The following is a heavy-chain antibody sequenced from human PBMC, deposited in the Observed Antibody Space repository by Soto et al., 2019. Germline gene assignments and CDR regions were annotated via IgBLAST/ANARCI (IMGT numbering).Heavy chain of an antibody. CDR3: ATARSSSSGVFDY. D-gene: IGHD6-6*01. Sequence: ASVKVSCKASGYTFTGYCMHWLRQAPGQGLEWMGWINPNSGGTNCAQKFQGWVTLTRDTSISTAYMELSRLGSDDTAVYYCATARSSSSGVFDYWGRGTLVTVSS. V-gene: IGHV1-2*04. CDR1: GYTFTGYC. J-gene: IGHJ4*02. CDR2: INPNSGGT.